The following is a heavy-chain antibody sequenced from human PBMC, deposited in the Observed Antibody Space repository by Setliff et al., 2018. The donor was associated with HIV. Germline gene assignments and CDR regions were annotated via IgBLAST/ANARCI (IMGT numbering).Heavy chain of an antibody. CDR1: GGSISSHF. Sequence: SETLSLTCTVSGGSISSHFWTWIRQPAGKGLEWIGRFRPTGNAYYANPYYNPSLKSRVSMSVDTSQNQFSLKLRSVNAADTAVYYCARDWVTRSNYYGSGSPWYFDFWGRGILVTVSS. D-gene: IGHD3-10*01. CDR2: FRPTGNAYYANP. J-gene: IGHJ2*01. CDR3: ARDWVTRSNYYGSGSPWYFDF. V-gene: IGHV4-4*07.